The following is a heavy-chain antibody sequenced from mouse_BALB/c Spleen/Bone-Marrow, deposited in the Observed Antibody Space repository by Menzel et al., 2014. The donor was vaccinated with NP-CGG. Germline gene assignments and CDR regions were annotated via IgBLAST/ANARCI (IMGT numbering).Heavy chain of an antibody. CDR2: IDPANGNT. V-gene: IGHV14-3*02. J-gene: IGHJ3*01. CDR3: ARLFLFVY. CDR1: GFNIKDTY. Sequence: VQLQQAGAKLVEPRASVMLSCTASGFNIKDTYMHWVKQRPEQGLELIGRIDPANGNTKYDPKFQGKATITADTSSNTAYLQLSSLTSEDTAVYYCARLFLFVYWPPRTL.